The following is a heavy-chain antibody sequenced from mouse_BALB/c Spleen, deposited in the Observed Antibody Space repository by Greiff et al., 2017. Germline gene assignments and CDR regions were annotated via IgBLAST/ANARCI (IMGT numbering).Heavy chain of an antibody. J-gene: IGHJ2*01. CDR1: GFSLTSYG. V-gene: IGHV2-9*02. CDR3: AREGYYGSRWNFDY. Sequence: VQLQQSGPGLVAPSQSLSITCTVSGFSLTSYGVHWVRQPPGKGLEWLGVIWAGGSTNYNSALMSRLSISKDNSKSQVFLKMNSLQTDDTAMYYCAREGYYGSRWNFDYWGQGTTLTVSS. D-gene: IGHD1-1*01. CDR2: IWAGGST.